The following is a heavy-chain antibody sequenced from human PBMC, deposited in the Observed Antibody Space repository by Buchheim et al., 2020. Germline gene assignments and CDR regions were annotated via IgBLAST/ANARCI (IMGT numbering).Heavy chain of an antibody. D-gene: IGHD3-22*01. V-gene: IGHV3-23*04. CDR2: ISGSGGST. Sequence: EVQLVESGGGLVQPGGSLRLSCAASGFTFSSYAMSWVRQAPGKGLEWVSAISGSGGSTYYADSVKGRFTISRDNSKNKVYRQMNSLRAEDTAVYYCAIDPLYYDSSGYRGGSSNWFDPWGQGTL. J-gene: IGHJ5*02. CDR3: AIDPLYYDSSGYRGGSSNWFDP. CDR1: GFTFSSYA.